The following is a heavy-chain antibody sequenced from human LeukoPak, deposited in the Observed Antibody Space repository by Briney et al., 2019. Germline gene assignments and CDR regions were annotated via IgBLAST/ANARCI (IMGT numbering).Heavy chain of an antibody. Sequence: GGSLRLSCIASGFTFSIYGMHWVRQAPGKGLEWVAFIRYDGSNKYYADSVKGRFAISRDNSKNTLYLQMNSLRVGDTAVYYCAKEKKYYYDGSGYPGYDYWGQGTLVTVSS. CDR2: IRYDGSNK. J-gene: IGHJ4*02. V-gene: IGHV3-30*02. CDR1: GFTFSIYG. D-gene: IGHD3-22*01. CDR3: AKEKKYYYDGSGYPGYDY.